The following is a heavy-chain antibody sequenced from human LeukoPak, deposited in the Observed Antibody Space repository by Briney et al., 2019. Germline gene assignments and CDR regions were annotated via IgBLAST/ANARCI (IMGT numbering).Heavy chain of an antibody. J-gene: IGHJ4*02. V-gene: IGHV3-33*01. CDR2: IWYDGSNK. D-gene: IGHD3-10*01. CDR3: ARDDYYGSGSYNFDY. Sequence: GGSLRLSCAASGFTFGSYGMHWVRQAPGKGLEWVAVIWYDGSNKYYADSVKGRFTISRDNSKNTLYLQMNSLRAEDTAVYYCARDDYYGSGSYNFDYWGQGTLVTVSS. CDR1: GFTFGSYG.